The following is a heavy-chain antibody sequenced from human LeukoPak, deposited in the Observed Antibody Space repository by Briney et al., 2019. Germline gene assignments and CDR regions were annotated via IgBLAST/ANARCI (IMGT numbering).Heavy chain of an antibody. Sequence: PSETLSLTCAVYGGSLNGHYWSWIRQPPGKGLEWIGEGSESGGTKFNPSLKSRVTISADTSKNQFSLKVKSVTAADTAMYYCAKNGQSGFSFDPWGQGTLVTVSS. V-gene: IGHV4-34*01. D-gene: IGHD3-3*01. J-gene: IGHJ5*02. CDR3: AKNGQSGFSFDP. CDR1: GGSLNGHY. CDR2: GSESGGT.